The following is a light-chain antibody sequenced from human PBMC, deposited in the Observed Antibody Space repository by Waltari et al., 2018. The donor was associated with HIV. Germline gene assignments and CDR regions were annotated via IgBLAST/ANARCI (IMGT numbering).Light chain of an antibody. CDR3: HVWYSSSRHV. V-gene: IGLV3-1*01. CDR1: ELGAEY. Sequence: SYDLTQPPSVSVSPGQTATITCSGEELGAEYVYWYQVKAGQSPLLVIFQDNQRPSGIPDRFSGSNSGNIATLLISETQPFDEGDYYCHVWYSSSRHVFGTGTKVTVL. CDR2: QDN. J-gene: IGLJ1*01.